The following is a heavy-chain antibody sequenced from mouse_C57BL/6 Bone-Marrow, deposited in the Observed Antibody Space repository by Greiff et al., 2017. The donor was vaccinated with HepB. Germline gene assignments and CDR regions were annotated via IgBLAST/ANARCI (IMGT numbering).Heavy chain of an antibody. D-gene: IGHD1-1*01. J-gene: IGHJ2*01. CDR3: TTGSYFDY. CDR1: GFYFKDYY. Sequence: EVQLVESGAELVRPGASVKLSCTASGFYFKDYYMHWVKQRPEQGLEWIGRIEPEDGDTDNAPKLQGKATMTADTSTNTAYLQLSSLTSEDTDVYYCTTGSYFDYWGQGTTLTVSS. CDR2: IEPEDGDT. V-gene: IGHV14-1*01.